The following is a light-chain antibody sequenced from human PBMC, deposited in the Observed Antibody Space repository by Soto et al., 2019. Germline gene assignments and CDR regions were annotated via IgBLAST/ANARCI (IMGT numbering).Light chain of an antibody. Sequence: EIVLTQSPGTLSLSPGARAPLSCRASQSVISTYLAWYQHKPGQAPRLLIYAATSRATGIPDRFSGSGSGTDFTLTINRLEPEDFAVYYCQQYGSSPTWTFGQGTKVDIK. J-gene: IGKJ1*01. CDR2: AAT. CDR3: QQYGSSPTWT. V-gene: IGKV3-20*01. CDR1: QSVISTY.